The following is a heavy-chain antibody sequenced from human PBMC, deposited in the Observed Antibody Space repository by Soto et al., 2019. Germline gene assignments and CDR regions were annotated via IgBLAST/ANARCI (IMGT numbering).Heavy chain of an antibody. CDR1: GYTFTSYY. J-gene: IGHJ6*02. V-gene: IGHV1-69*13. CDR2: IIPIFGTA. D-gene: IGHD3-3*01. CDR3: ARVVKGITIFGVVIPTYYYYGMDV. Sequence: SMQVSCKSSGYTFTSYYIHCVRQAPGQGLEWMGGIIPIFGTANYAQKFQGRVTITADESTSTAYMELSSLRSEDTAVYYCARVVKGITIFGVVIPTYYYYGMDVWGQGTKVTVSS.